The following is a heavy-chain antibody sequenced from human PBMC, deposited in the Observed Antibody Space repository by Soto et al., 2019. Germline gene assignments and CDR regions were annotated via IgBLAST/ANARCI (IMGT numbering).Heavy chain of an antibody. D-gene: IGHD3-10*01. Sequence: GGSLRLSCAASGFTFSSYGMHWVRQAPGKGLEWVAVIWYDGSNKYYADSVKGRFTISRDNSKNTLYLQMNSLRAEDTAVYYCARDSRPLEYWFGEIDAFDIWGQGTMVTVSS. CDR3: ARDSRPLEYWFGEIDAFDI. CDR1: GFTFSSYG. V-gene: IGHV3-33*01. J-gene: IGHJ3*02. CDR2: IWYDGSNK.